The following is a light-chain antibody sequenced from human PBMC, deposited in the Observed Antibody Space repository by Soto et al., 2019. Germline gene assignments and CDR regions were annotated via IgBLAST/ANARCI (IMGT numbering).Light chain of an antibody. CDR1: QNINTY. V-gene: IGKV1-39*01. Sequence: DIQMTQSPSSLSASVGDRVTITCRASQNINTYLNWYQQKPGKAPKLLIFAASSLQSGVPSRFSGSGSRTDFTLTISSLQPEGFATYYCQQSSTAPFTFGPGTKVDIK. J-gene: IGKJ3*01. CDR3: QQSSTAPFT. CDR2: AAS.